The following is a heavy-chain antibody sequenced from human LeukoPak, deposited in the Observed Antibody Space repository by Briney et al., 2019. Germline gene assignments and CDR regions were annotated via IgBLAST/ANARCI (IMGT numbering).Heavy chain of an antibody. Sequence: SETLSLTCSVSGGSIGSYYWSWIRQPPGKGLEWIGYISYSGNTNYNPSLKSRVTISVDTSKNQFSLKLSSVTAADTAVYYCATRSTGAAATFDCWGQGALVTVSS. J-gene: IGHJ4*02. D-gene: IGHD2-15*01. CDR1: GGSIGSYY. CDR3: ATRSTGAAATFDC. CDR2: ISYSGNT. V-gene: IGHV4-59*01.